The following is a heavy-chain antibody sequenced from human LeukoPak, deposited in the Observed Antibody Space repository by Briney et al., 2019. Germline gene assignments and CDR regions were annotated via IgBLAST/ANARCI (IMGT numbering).Heavy chain of an antibody. CDR1: GGTFSSYA. CDR3: ASGDYGGNSPYWYFDL. V-gene: IGHV1-69*04. CDR2: IIPILGIA. Sequence: SVKVSCKASGGTFSSYAISWVRQAPGQGLEWMGRIIPILGIANYAQKFQGRVTITADKSTSTAYMELSSLRSEDTAVYYCASGDYGGNSPYWYFDLWGRGTLVTVSS. D-gene: IGHD4-23*01. J-gene: IGHJ2*01.